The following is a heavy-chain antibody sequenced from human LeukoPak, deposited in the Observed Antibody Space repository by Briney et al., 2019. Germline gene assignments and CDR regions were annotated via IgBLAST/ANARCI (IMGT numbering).Heavy chain of an antibody. CDR3: ARDPARITIFGVVISGHFDY. CDR2: IYYSGST. J-gene: IGHJ4*02. D-gene: IGHD3-3*01. Sequence: KPSETLSLTCTVSGGSISSYYWSWIRQPPGKGLEWIGYIYYSGSTNYNPSLKSRVTISVDTSKNQFSLKLSSVTAADTAVYYCARDPARITIFGVVISGHFDYWGQGTLVTVSS. V-gene: IGHV4-59*01. CDR1: GGSISSYY.